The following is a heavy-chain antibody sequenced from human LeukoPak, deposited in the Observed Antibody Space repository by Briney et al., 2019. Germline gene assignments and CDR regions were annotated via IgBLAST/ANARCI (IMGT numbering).Heavy chain of an antibody. V-gene: IGHV1-24*01. D-gene: IGHD3-10*01. CDR2: FDPEDGET. CDR3: ARAPYGSGSFDP. Sequence: GASVKVSCKVSGYTLTELSMHWVRQTPGKGLEWMGGFDPEDGETIYAQKFQGRVTMTEDTSTDTAYMELSSLRSEDTAVYYCARAPYGSGSFDPWGQGTLVTVSS. J-gene: IGHJ5*02. CDR1: GYTLTELS.